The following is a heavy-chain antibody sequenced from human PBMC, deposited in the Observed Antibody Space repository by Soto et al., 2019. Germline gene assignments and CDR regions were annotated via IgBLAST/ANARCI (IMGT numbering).Heavy chain of an antibody. CDR2: IYYSGST. Sequence: SETLSLTCTVSGGSLTNYYWSWTRQPPEKGLERIGYIYYSGSTSYNPSLKSRVTISVDTSKNQFSLKLTSVTAADTAVYYCARGGWSNDFWGPGTLVTVSS. V-gene: IGHV4-59*01. J-gene: IGHJ4*02. CDR1: GGSLTNYY. D-gene: IGHD6-19*01. CDR3: ARGGWSNDF.